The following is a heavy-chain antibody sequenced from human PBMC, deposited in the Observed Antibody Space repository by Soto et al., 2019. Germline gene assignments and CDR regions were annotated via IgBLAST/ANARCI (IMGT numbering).Heavy chain of an antibody. V-gene: IGHV3-7*01. CDR3: VRTFGGVMSSIYFDY. Sequence: EVQLVESGGGLVQPGGSLRLSCAASGFTFSSYWMSWVRQAPGKGLEWVANIKQDGSEKYYVDSVKGRFTISRDNAKNSLYLQMNSLRAEDTAVYYCVRTFGGVMSSIYFDYWGQGTLVTVSS. CDR2: IKQDGSEK. J-gene: IGHJ4*02. CDR1: GFTFSSYW. D-gene: IGHD3-16*01.